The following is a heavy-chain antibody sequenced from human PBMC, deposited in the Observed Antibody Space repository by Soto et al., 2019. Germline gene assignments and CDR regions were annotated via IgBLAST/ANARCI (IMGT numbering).Heavy chain of an antibody. J-gene: IGHJ4*02. V-gene: IGHV3-30-3*01. Sequence: QVHLVESGGGVVQPGKSLRLSCAASGFTFSGYAMHWVRQAPGKGLEWVAVISFDGSTQYYAESVKGRFTISRDNSNNTLYLHMGSLRAEDTAVYYCARETRAYEIEYWGPGTLVIVS. CDR1: GFTFSGYA. CDR2: ISFDGSTQ. D-gene: IGHD5-12*01. CDR3: ARETRAYEIEY.